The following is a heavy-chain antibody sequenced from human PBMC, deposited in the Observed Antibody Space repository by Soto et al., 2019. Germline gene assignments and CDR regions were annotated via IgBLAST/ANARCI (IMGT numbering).Heavy chain of an antibody. V-gene: IGHV3-23*01. Sequence: GGALRLFCAASGFTFSSYAMSWVRQAPGKGLEWVSAISGSGGSTYYADSVKGRFTISRDNSKNTLYLQMNSLRAEDTAVYYCAKGLAAHEILNGYFTFDYWGQGTPVDVSS. CDR3: AKGLAAHEILNGYFTFDY. CDR1: GFTFSSYA. J-gene: IGHJ4*02. CDR2: ISGSGGST. D-gene: IGHD3-9*01.